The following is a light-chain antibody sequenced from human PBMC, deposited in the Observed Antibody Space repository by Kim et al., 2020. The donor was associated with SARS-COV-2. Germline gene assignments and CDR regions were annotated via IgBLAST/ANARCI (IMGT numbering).Light chain of an antibody. Sequence: SSELTQDPAVSVALGQTVRITCQGDSLRSYYASWYQQKPGHAPVLVIYAKNNRPSGIPDRFSGSSSGNTASLTITGAQAEDEADYYCKSRDTSGYLLVFGGGTQLTVL. CDR2: AKN. CDR1: SLRSYY. V-gene: IGLV3-19*01. J-gene: IGLJ2*01. CDR3: KSRDTSGYLLV.